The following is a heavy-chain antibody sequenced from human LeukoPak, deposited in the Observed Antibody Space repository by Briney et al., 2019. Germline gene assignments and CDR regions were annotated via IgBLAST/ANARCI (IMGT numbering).Heavy chain of an antibody. CDR3: ARGRGRNTQYSSSSTGGAFDI. Sequence: SETLSLTCAVYGGSFSGYYWSWIRQPPGKGLEWIGEINHSGSTNYNPSLKSRVTISVDTSKNQFSLKLSSVTAADTAVYYCARGRGRNTQYSSSSTGGAFDIWGQGTMVTVSS. J-gene: IGHJ3*02. CDR2: INHSGST. D-gene: IGHD6-6*01. CDR1: GGSFSGYY. V-gene: IGHV4-34*01.